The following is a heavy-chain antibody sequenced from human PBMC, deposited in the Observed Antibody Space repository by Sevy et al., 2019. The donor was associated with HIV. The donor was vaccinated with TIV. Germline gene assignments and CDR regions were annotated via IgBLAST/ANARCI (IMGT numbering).Heavy chain of an antibody. CDR3: TRDLPPSATTVAHFEY. D-gene: IGHD4-17*01. Sequence: GESLKISCAASGFTFSSFEMNWVRQTPGKGLEWVSFISSSGSLIYYADSVKGRFTISRDNAKNSLYLQMNSLRAEDTGVYYCTRDLPPSATTVAHFEYWGQGTLVTVSS. CDR2: ISSSGSLI. V-gene: IGHV3-48*03. CDR1: GFTFSSFE. J-gene: IGHJ4*02.